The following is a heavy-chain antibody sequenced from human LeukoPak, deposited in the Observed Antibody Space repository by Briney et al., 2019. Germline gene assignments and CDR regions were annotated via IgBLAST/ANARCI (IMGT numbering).Heavy chain of an antibody. J-gene: IGHJ4*02. CDR2: INHSGST. CDR1: GGSFSGYY. Sequence: SETLSLTCAVYGGSFSGYYWSWIRQPPGKGLEWIGEINHSGSTNYNPSLKSRVTISVDTSKNQFSLKLSSVTAADTAVYYCARERTVGATLNDYWGQGTLVTVSS. D-gene: IGHD1-26*01. CDR3: ARERTVGATLNDY. V-gene: IGHV4-34*01.